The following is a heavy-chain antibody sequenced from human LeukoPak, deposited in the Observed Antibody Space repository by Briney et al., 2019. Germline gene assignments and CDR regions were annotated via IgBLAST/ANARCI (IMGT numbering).Heavy chain of an antibody. CDR3: AELGITMIGGV. CDR1: GFTFSSYA. CDR2: ISYDGSNK. J-gene: IGHJ6*04. D-gene: IGHD3-10*02. V-gene: IGHV3-30*04. Sequence: GRSLRLSCAASGFTFSSYAMHWVRQAPGKGLEWVAVISYDGSNKYYADSVRGRFTISRDNAKNSLYLQMNSLRAEDTAVYYCAELGITMIGGVWGKGTTVTISS.